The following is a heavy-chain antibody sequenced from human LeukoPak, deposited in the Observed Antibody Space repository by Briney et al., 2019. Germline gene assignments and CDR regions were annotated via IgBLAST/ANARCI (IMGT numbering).Heavy chain of an antibody. CDR3: ARSLNYYDSSGYYSPFDI. V-gene: IGHV1-69*05. J-gene: IGHJ3*02. CDR2: IIPIFGTA. D-gene: IGHD3-22*01. CDR1: GGTFSGYA. Sequence: SVKVSCKASGGTFSGYAISWVRQAPGQGLEWMGRIIPIFGTANYAQKFQGRVTITTDESTSTAYMELSSLRSEDTAVYYCARSLNYYDSSGYYSPFDIWGQGTMVTVSS.